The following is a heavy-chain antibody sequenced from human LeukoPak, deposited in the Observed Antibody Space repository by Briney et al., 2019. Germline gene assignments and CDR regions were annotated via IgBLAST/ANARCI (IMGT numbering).Heavy chain of an antibody. D-gene: IGHD3-22*01. CDR2: IIPIFGTA. J-gene: IGHJ6*02. V-gene: IGHV1-69*13. CDR3: VRDRDGYDYPYYYYGMDV. CDR1: GGTFSSYA. Sequence: ASVNVSCKASGGTFSSYAISWVRQAPGQGLEWMGGIIPIFGTANYAQKFQGRVTITADESTSTAYMELSSLRSEDTAVYYCVRDRDGYDYPYYYYGMDVWGQGTTVTVSS.